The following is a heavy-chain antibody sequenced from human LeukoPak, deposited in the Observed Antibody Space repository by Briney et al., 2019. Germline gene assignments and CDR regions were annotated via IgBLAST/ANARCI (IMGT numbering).Heavy chain of an antibody. Sequence: GASVKVSCKASGGTFSNNAISWVRQAPGQGLEWMGGIIPRFTPNYAQHFQGRVTITTDEATTTAYLELSILRSDVTAVYYCAGLGYSGYGPRSRFDNWGQGTLITVST. D-gene: IGHD5-12*01. CDR1: GGTFSNNA. V-gene: IGHV1-69*05. J-gene: IGHJ4*02. CDR3: AGLGYSGYGPRSRFDN. CDR2: IIPRFTP.